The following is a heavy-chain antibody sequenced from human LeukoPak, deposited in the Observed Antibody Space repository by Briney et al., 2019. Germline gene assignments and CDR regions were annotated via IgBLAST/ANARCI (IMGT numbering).Heavy chain of an antibody. Sequence: SQTLSLTCTVSGGSISSGGYSWSWIRQPAGKGLEWIGRIYTSGSTNYNPSLKSRVTMSVDTSKNQFSLKPSSVTAADTAVYYCARVNCSGGSCYEGYWGQGTLVTVSS. J-gene: IGHJ4*02. D-gene: IGHD2-15*01. CDR2: IYTSGST. CDR3: ARVNCSGGSCYEGY. CDR1: GGSISSGGYS. V-gene: IGHV4-61*02.